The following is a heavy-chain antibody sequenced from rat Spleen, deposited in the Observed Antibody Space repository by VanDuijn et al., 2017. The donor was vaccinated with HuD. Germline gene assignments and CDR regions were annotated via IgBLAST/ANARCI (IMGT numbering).Heavy chain of an antibody. Sequence: EVQLVESGGDLVQPGRSLKLSCAASGFTFTNYYMAWVRQAPTKGLEWVATINYAGTNTYCRDSVKGRFTISRDNAKSTLYLQMDSLRSEDTATYYCARQNWPYYFDYWGQGVMLTVSS. D-gene: IGHD5-1*01. CDR3: ARQNWPYYFDY. CDR1: GFTFTNYY. CDR2: INYAGTNT. V-gene: IGHV5-29*01. J-gene: IGHJ2*01.